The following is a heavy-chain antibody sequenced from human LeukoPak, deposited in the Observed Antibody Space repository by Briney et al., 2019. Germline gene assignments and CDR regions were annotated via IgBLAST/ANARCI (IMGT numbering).Heavy chain of an antibody. CDR2: INPNSGGT. Sequence: ASVKVSCKAAGYTFTGYYMHWERQAPGQGLEWMGWINPNSGGTNYAQKFQGRVTMTRDTSISTAYMELSRLRSDDTAVYYCAGTKRGYDYGDYRFDPWGQGTLVTVSS. CDR3: AGTKRGYDYGDYRFDP. J-gene: IGHJ5*02. V-gene: IGHV1-2*02. D-gene: IGHD4-17*01. CDR1: GYTFTGYY.